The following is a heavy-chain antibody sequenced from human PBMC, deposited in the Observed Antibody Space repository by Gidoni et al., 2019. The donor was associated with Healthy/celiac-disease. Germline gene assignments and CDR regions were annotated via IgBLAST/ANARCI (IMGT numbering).Heavy chain of an antibody. V-gene: IGHV3-53*01. D-gene: IGHD3-22*01. CDR1: GFPVSSNY. CDR2: IYSGGST. Sequence: EVQLVESGGGLIQPGGSLRLSCAASGFPVSSNYMSWVRQAPGKGLEWVSVIYSGGSTYYADSVKGRFTISRDNSKNTLYLQMYSLRAEDTAVYYCAREIGLGDSNGMDVWGQGTTVTVSS. CDR3: AREIGLGDSNGMDV. J-gene: IGHJ6*02.